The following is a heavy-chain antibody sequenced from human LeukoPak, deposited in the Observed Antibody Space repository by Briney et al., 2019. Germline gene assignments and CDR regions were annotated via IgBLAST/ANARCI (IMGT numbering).Heavy chain of an antibody. CDR3: ANSGSWSQYFDY. CDR1: GFTFSSYA. V-gene: IGHV3-30-3*01. Sequence: GGSLRLSCAASGFTFSSYAMSWVRQAPGKGLEWVAVISYDGSNKYYADSVKGRFTISRDNSKNTLYLQMNSLRAEDTAVYYCANSGSWSQYFDYWGQGTLVTVSS. CDR2: ISYDGSNK. J-gene: IGHJ4*02. D-gene: IGHD6-13*01.